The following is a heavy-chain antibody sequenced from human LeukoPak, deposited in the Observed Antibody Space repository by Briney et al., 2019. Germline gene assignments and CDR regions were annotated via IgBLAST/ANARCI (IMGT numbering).Heavy chain of an antibody. D-gene: IGHD4-17*01. CDR2: INQDGSEK. CDR1: GFTFSTYT. J-gene: IGHJ3*02. Sequence: RGSLRLSCAASGFTFSTYTMNWVSQAPGKGLERVANINQDGSEKYYVDSVKGRFSISRDNAKSSLYLQMNSLRVEDTAMYFCAREGYGDYHIWGQGTIVTVSS. V-gene: IGHV3-7*01. CDR3: AREGYGDYHI.